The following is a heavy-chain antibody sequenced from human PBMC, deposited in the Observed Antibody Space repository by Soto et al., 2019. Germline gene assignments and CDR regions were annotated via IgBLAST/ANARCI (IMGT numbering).Heavy chain of an antibody. D-gene: IGHD3-22*01. J-gene: IGHJ4*02. CDR2: IYYSGST. CDR3: ARAPTYDSSVLF. CDR1: GGSISSGGYY. V-gene: IGHV4-31*03. Sequence: PSETLSLTCTVSGGSISSGGYYWSWIRQHPGKGLEWIGYIYYSGSTYYNPSLKSRVTISVDTSKNQFSLKLSSVTAADTAVYHCARAPTYDSSVLFWGQGTLVTVSS.